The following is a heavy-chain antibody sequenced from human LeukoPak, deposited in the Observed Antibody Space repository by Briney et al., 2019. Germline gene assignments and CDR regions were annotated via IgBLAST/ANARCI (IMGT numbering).Heavy chain of an antibody. J-gene: IGHJ6*03. CDR1: GYTFTGYY. CDR2: INPNSGGT. CDR3: ARSVDIVVVPAQNSYYMDV. Sequence: GASVTVSCKASGYTFTGYYKHWVRQAPGQGLEWMGWINPNSGGTNYAQKFQGRVTMTRDTSISTAYMELSRLRSDDTAVYYCARSVDIVVVPAQNSYYMDVWGKGTTVTVSS. V-gene: IGHV1-2*02. D-gene: IGHD2-2*01.